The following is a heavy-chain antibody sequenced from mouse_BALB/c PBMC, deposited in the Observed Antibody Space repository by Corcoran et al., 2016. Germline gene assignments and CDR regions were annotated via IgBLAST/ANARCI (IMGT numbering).Heavy chain of an antibody. V-gene: IGHV1-81*01. CDR2: IYPGSGST. Sequence: QVQLQQSGPELVKPGASVKMSCKASGYTFTDYVIRWVKQRNGQGLEWIGGIYPGSGSTYYNEKFKGKATMTADKSSNTAYMQLSSLTSEDSAVDFCGRGKVYYYGYCAMDYWGQGTSVTVSS. D-gene: IGHD1-1*01. CDR3: GRGKVYYYGYCAMDY. J-gene: IGHJ4*01. CDR1: GYTFTDYV.